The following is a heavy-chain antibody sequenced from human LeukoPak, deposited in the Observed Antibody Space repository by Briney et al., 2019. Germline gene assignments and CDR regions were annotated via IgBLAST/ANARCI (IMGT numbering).Heavy chain of an antibody. CDR3: ARDMAYHDMLTGYEVSRFFDY. D-gene: IGHD3-9*01. CDR2: IYAGGGT. CDR1: GLTVSTNY. Sequence: GGSLRLSCAASGLTVSTNYMRWIRQAPGKGLEWVSLIYAGGGTAYADSVKGRFTISRDNSKNTLYLQMNYVRAGDTAVYYCARDMAYHDMLTGYEVSRFFDYWGQGTLVTVSS. J-gene: IGHJ4*02. V-gene: IGHV3-53*01.